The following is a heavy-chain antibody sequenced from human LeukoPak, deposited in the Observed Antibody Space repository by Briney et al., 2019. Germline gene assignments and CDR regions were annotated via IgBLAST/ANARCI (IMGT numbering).Heavy chain of an antibody. J-gene: IGHJ3*02. D-gene: IGHD6-13*01. CDR2: IYPGDSDT. CDR1: GSSFTSYW. CDR3: ARPGAAGTMTVSFDS. Sequence: GESLQISCQGSGSSFTSYWIGWVRQMPGKGLEWMGIIYPGDSDTRYSPSFQGQVTISAHKSISTAYLQWSSLKGADTAMYYCARPGAAGTMTVSFDSWGQGTMVTVSS. V-gene: IGHV5-51*01.